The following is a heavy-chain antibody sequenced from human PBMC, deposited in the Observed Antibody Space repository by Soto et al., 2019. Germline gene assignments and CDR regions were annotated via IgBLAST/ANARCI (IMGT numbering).Heavy chain of an antibody. CDR1: GYTFANYA. CDR3: ARGSELGWYMDV. V-gene: IGHV1-3*01. J-gene: IGHJ6*03. D-gene: IGHD7-27*01. CDR2: INGGIGST. Sequence: ASVKVSCKASGYTFANYAMQWVRQAPGQRLEWMGWINGGIGSTRYSQNFQGRLAITRDSSASTAYMELSSLRSGDTAVYYCARGSELGWYMDVWGKGTTVTV.